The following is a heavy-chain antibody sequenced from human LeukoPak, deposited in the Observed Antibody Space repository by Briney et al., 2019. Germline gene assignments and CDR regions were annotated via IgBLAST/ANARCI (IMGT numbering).Heavy chain of an antibody. CDR3: ATSAAGFDY. D-gene: IGHD6-13*01. V-gene: IGHV3-7*01. Sequence: GGSLRLSCAASGFTFSSYWMSWVRQAPGKGLEWVANIKQDGSEKYYVDSVKGRFTISRDNAKNSLYLQMNSLRDEDTALYYCATSAAGFDYWGQGTLVTVSS. CDR1: GFTFSSYW. CDR2: IKQDGSEK. J-gene: IGHJ4*02.